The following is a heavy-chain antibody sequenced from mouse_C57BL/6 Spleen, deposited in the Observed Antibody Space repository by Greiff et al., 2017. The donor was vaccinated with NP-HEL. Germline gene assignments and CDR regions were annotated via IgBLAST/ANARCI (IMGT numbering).Heavy chain of an antibody. V-gene: IGHV1-80*01. Sequence: QVQLQQSGAELVKPGASVKISCKASGYAFSSYWMNWVKQRPGKGLEWIGQIYPGDGDTNYNGKFKGKATLTADKSSSTAYMQLSSLTSEDSAVYFCARDSDGYAMDYWGQGTSVTVSS. CDR1: GYAFSSYW. CDR2: IYPGDGDT. J-gene: IGHJ4*01. CDR3: ARDSDGYAMDY.